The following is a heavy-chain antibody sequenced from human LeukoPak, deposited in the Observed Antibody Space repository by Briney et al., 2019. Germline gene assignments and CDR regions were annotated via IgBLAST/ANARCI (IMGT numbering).Heavy chain of an antibody. D-gene: IGHD6-13*01. CDR1: GYTFTSYG. CDR2: ISAYNGNT. CDR3: ARTRSSSWYVPYYFDY. Sequence: ASVTVSCKASGYTFTSYGISWVRQAPGQGLEWMGWISAYNGNTNYAQKLQGRVTMTTDTSTSTAYMELRSLRSDDTAVYYCARTRSSSWYVPYYFDYWGQGTLVTVSS. J-gene: IGHJ4*02. V-gene: IGHV1-18*01.